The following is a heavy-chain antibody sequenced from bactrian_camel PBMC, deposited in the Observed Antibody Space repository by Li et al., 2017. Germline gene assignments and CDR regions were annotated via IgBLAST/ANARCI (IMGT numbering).Heavy chain of an antibody. D-gene: IGHD2*01. J-gene: IGHJ4*01. Sequence: HVQLVESGGDLVQPGGSLRLSCTTSGFTFSRYRMSWVRQAPGKGLEWVCSIFNDGSNTYYADSVKGRFSISVDRAKVTAYLQMNSLKSEDTAVYYCAADCCSGMWFFYWDQGTQVTVS. CDR3: AADCCSGMWFFY. CDR2: IFNDGSNT. V-gene: IGHV3-2*01. CDR1: GFTFSRYR.